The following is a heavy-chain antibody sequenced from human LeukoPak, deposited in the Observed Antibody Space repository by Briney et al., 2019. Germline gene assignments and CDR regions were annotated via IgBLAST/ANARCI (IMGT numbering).Heavy chain of an antibody. CDR2: IYSSGYT. Sequence: SETLSLTCTVSGGSISSYYWSWIRQPPGKGLEWIGRIYSSGYTNYHPSLKSRVTMSVDTSKNQFSLRLISLTAADTAVYYCARGTSNAWYDWFDLWGQGALVTVSS. J-gene: IGHJ5*02. CDR1: GGSISSYY. D-gene: IGHD6-13*01. V-gene: IGHV4-4*07. CDR3: ARGTSNAWYDWFDL.